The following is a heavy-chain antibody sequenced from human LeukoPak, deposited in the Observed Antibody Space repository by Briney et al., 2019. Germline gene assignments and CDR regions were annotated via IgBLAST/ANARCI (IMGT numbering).Heavy chain of an antibody. CDR2: IYYSGST. D-gene: IGHD6-19*01. J-gene: IGHJ4*02. CDR3: ARTTGYSGGWYYFDY. CDR1: GGSISSYY. V-gene: IGHV4-59*01. Sequence: PSETLSLTCTVSGGSISSYYWSCIRQPPGKGLEWIGYIYYSGSTNYNPSLKSRVTISVDTSKNQFSLKLSSVTAADTAVYYCARTTGYSGGWYYFDYWGQGTLVTVSS.